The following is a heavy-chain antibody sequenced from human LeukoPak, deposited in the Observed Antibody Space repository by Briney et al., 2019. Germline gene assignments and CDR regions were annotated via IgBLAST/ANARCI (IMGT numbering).Heavy chain of an antibody. CDR2: IKQDGSEK. J-gene: IGHJ3*02. Sequence: PGGSLRLSCAASGFTFSSYWMSWVRQAPGKGLEWVANIKQDGSEKYYVDSVKGRFTISRDNAKNSLYLQMNSLRAEDTAVYYCARDDSLTTDSAFDIWGQGTMVTVFS. CDR1: GFTFSSYW. D-gene: IGHD4-17*01. CDR3: ARDDSLTTDSAFDI. V-gene: IGHV3-7*01.